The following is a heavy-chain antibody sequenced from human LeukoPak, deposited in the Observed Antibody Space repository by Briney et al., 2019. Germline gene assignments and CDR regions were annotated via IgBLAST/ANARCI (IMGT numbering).Heavy chain of an antibody. J-gene: IGHJ6*02. Sequence: GGSLRLSCAASGFTVSSNYMTWVRQAPGKGLEWVSLIYTDGGTYYADSVKGRFTISRHNSKNTLYIQMNSLGADDTAVYYCATGYSGYRRSYYYGMDVWGQGTTVTVSS. V-gene: IGHV3-53*04. CDR3: ATGYSGYRRSYYYGMDV. CDR1: GFTVSSNY. D-gene: IGHD5-12*01. CDR2: IYTDGGT.